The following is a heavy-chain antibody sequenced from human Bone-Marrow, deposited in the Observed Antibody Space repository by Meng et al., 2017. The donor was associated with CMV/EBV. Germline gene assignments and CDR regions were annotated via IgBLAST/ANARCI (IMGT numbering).Heavy chain of an antibody. D-gene: IGHD6-19*01. CDR1: GFTVSSNY. Sequence: GGSLRLSCAASGFTVSSNYMSWVRQAPGKGLEWVSVIYSGGSTYYADSVKGRFTISRDNSKNTLYLQMNSLRTEDTAVYYCARDQIAVAGKHYYYYGMDVWGQGTTVPSP. CDR3: ARDQIAVAGKHYYYYGMDV. V-gene: IGHV3-53*01. J-gene: IGHJ6*02. CDR2: IYSGGST.